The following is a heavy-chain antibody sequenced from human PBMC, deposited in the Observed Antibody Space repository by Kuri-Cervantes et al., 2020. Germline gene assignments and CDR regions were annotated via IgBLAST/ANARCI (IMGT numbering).Heavy chain of an antibody. CDR1: GGSISSSSYY. CDR2: IYYSGST. D-gene: IGHD2-15*01. J-gene: IGHJ6*02. Sequence: GSLRLSCTVSGGSISSSSYYWGWIRQPPGKGLEWIGSIYYSGSTYYNPSLKSRVTISVDTSKNQFSLKLSSVTAADTAVYYCARQGYCSGGSCTLGMDVWGQGTTVTVSS. V-gene: IGHV4-39*01. CDR3: ARQGYCSGGSCTLGMDV.